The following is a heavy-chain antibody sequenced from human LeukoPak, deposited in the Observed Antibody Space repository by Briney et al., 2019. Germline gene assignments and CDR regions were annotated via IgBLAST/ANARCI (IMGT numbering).Heavy chain of an antibody. Sequence: PSETLSLTCAVYGGSFSGYYWSWIRQPPGKGLEWIGEINHSGSTNYNPSLKSRVTISVDTSMNQFSLKLSSVTAADTAVYYCARVGYSYGFSHYYYGMDVWGQGTTVTVSS. CDR3: ARVGYSYGFSHYYYGMDV. J-gene: IGHJ6*02. D-gene: IGHD5-18*01. CDR1: GGSFSGYY. V-gene: IGHV4-34*01. CDR2: INHSGST.